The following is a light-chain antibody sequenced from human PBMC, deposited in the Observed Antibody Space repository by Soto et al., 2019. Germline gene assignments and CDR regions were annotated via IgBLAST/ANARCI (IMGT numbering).Light chain of an antibody. CDR1: RSDIGAYNF. J-gene: IGLJ2*01. CDR3: TSWTTSTTMI. V-gene: IGLV2-14*03. Sequence: QSALTQPASVSGSPGQSITISCTGTRSDIGAYNFVSWYQQHPGKAPKLILYDVNIRSSGVSYRFSGSKSGNTASLTISGLQAEDEADYYCTSWTTSTTMIFGGGTKVTVL. CDR2: DVN.